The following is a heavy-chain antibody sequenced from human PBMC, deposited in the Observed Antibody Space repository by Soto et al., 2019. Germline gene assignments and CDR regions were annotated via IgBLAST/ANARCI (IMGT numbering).Heavy chain of an antibody. CDR3: ASPWGYDYVWVSYRYALNY. D-gene: IGHD3-16*02. CDR2: IIPIFGTA. V-gene: IGHV1-69*06. Sequence: QVQLVQSGAEVKKPGSSVKVSCKASGGTFSSYAISWERQAPGQGLEWMGGIIPIFGTANYAQKFQGRVTITADKSTSTAYMELSSLRSEDTAVYYCASPWGYDYVWVSYRYALNYWGQGTLVPVSS. CDR1: GGTFSSYA. J-gene: IGHJ4*02.